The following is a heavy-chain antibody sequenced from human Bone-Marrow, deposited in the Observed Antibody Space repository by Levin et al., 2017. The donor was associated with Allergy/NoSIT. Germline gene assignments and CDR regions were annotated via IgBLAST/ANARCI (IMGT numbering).Heavy chain of an antibody. CDR3: ARDRGCSGGSCYSDFDY. CDR1: GFTFSSYW. J-gene: IGHJ4*02. V-gene: IGHV3-74*01. CDR2: INSDGSST. D-gene: IGHD2-15*01. Sequence: PGGSLRLSCAASGFTFSSYWMHWVRQAPGKGLVWVSRINSDGSSTSYADSVKGRFTISRDNAKNTLYLQMNSLRAEDTAVYYCARDRGCSGGSCYSDFDYWGQGTLVTVSS.